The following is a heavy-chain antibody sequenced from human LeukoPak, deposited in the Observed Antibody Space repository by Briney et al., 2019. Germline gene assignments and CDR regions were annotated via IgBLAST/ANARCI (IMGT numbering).Heavy chain of an antibody. V-gene: IGHV3-11*06. D-gene: IGHD3-16*01. CDR2: ISSSSSYI. J-gene: IGHJ6*02. CDR1: GFNFSDHY. CDR3: ARDWGYYYYYGMDV. Sequence: GGSLRLSCAASGFNFSDHYVTWIRQAPGKGLEWVSSISSSSSYIYYADSVKGRFTISRDNAKNSLYLQMNSLRAEDTAVYYCARDWGYYYYYGMDVWGQGTTVTVSS.